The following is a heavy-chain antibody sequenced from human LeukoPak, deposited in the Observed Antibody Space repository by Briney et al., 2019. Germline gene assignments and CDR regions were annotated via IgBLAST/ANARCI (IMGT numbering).Heavy chain of an antibody. CDR1: GYTFTSYY. D-gene: IGHD1-26*01. Sequence: ASVKVSCKASGYTFTSYYMHWVRQAPGQGLEWMGIINPSGGSTSYAQKFQGRVTMTRDMSTSTVYMELSSLRSEDTAVYYCATGGRGSNVVGFDPRGQGTLATV. CDR2: INPSGGST. J-gene: IGHJ5*02. V-gene: IGHV1-46*01. CDR3: ATGGRGSNVVGFDP.